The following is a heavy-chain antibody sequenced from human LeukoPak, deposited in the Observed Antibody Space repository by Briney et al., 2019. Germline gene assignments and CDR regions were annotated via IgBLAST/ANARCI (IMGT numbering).Heavy chain of an antibody. CDR2: ISYDGSNK. D-gene: IGHD2-15*01. Sequence: GGSLRLSCAASGFTFSSYGMHWVRQAPGKGLEWVAVISYDGSNKYYADSVKGRFTISRDNSKNTLYLQMNSLRAEDTAVYYCARAPDPDCSGGSCYRYYYYYGMDVWGQGTTVTVSS. CDR3: ARAPDPDCSGGSCYRYYYYYGMDV. CDR1: GFTFSSYG. J-gene: IGHJ6*02. V-gene: IGHV3-33*05.